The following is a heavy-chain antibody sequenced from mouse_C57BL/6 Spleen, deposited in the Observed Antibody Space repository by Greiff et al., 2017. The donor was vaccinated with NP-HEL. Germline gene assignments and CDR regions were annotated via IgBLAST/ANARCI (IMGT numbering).Heavy chain of an antibody. Sequence: EVMLVESGGDLVKPGGSLKLSCAASGFTFSSYGMSWVRQTPDKRLEWVATISSGGSYTYYPDSVKGRFTISRDNAKNTLDLQMSSLKSEDTAMYYCARHAFLYYFDYWGQGTTLTVSS. CDR3: ARHAFLYYFDY. CDR2: ISSGGSYT. V-gene: IGHV5-6*01. J-gene: IGHJ2*01. CDR1: GFTFSSYG.